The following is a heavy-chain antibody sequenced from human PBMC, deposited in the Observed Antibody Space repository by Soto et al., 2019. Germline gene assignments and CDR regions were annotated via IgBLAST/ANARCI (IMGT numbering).Heavy chain of an antibody. J-gene: IGHJ6*02. CDR2: ISGSAGRT. Sequence: VQLLESGGDLVQPGGSLRLSCAASGFTFTSYAMSWVRQAPGKGLEWVSIISGSAGRTYYADSVKGRFTISRDNSKNTLYLHMNSLRAEDTAIYYCVKVTSARVFYFGLDVWGQGTTVTVSS. D-gene: IGHD2-2*01. CDR1: GFTFTSYA. V-gene: IGHV3-23*01. CDR3: VKVTSARVFYFGLDV.